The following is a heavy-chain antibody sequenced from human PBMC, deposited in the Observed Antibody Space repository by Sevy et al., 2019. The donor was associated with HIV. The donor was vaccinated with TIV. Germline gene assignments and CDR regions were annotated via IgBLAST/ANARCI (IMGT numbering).Heavy chain of an antibody. D-gene: IGHD6-6*01. CDR3: ARHLSARPVNDAFDI. Sequence: SGPTLVKSTQTLTLSCTISGLSLTTAGVGVGWIRQPPGKTLQWLAFVFWNDEKHYSPPLESRLIITKDTSKNQVLLTMTNMDPVDIATYYCARHLSARPVNDAFDIWGHGTMVTVSS. CDR2: VFWNDEK. V-gene: IGHV2-5*01. CDR1: GLSLTTAGVG. J-gene: IGHJ3*02.